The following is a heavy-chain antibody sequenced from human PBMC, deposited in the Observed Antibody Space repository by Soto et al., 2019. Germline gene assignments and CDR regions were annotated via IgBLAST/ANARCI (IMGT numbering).Heavy chain of an antibody. CDR1: GFTFSSYG. Sequence: GGSLRLSCAASGFTFSSYGMHWVRQAPGKGLEWVAIISYDGSNKYYADSVKGRLTISRDNSKNTLYLQMNSLRAEDTAVYYCAKDPTMSGYFDYWGQGTLVTVSS. D-gene: IGHD3-10*01. V-gene: IGHV3-30*18. CDR3: AKDPTMSGYFDY. CDR2: ISYDGSNK. J-gene: IGHJ4*02.